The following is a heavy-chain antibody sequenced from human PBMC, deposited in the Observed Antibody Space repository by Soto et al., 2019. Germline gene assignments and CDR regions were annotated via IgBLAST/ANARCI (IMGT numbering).Heavy chain of an antibody. CDR2: IDPSDSYT. CDR3: ATHRANFYLASGTDPFDP. J-gene: IGHJ5*02. CDR1: GYDFTSYW. Sequence: GESLKISCSASGYDFTSYWITWVRQVPGKGLEWLGRIDPSDSYTNYSPSFRGHVNISVDRSVNTVYLHWSSLQASDTAIYYCATHRANFYLASGTDPFDPWGQGTLVTAPQ. V-gene: IGHV5-10-1*01. D-gene: IGHD3-10*01.